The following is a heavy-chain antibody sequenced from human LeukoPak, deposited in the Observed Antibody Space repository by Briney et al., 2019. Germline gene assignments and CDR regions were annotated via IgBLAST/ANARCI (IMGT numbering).Heavy chain of an antibody. V-gene: IGHV1-18*01. CDR3: ARLLGSGWFVGTLDAFDI. CDR1: GYTFTSYG. CDR2: ISAYNGNT. J-gene: IGHJ3*02. Sequence: ASVKVSCKASGYTFTSYGISWVRQAPGQGRAWMGWISAYNGNTNYAQKLHGRATMTTDTSTSTAYMEPGSLRSDDPAVYYCARLLGSGWFVGTLDAFDIWGQGTMVTVSS. D-gene: IGHD6-19*01.